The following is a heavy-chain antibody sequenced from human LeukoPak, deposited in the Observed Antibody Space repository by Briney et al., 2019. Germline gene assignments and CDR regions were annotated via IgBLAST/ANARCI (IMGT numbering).Heavy chain of an antibody. CDR1: GYTFTSYC. Sequence: ASVKVSCKASGYTFTSYCIHWVRQAPGQGLEWMGWISAYNGNTNYAQKLQGRVTMTTDTSISPAYMELTSLRSDDTAVYYCVRGWGLIAVINCFDYWGQGTLVTVSS. CDR2: ISAYNGNT. V-gene: IGHV1-18*04. D-gene: IGHD2/OR15-2a*01. J-gene: IGHJ4*02. CDR3: VRGWGLIAVINCFDY.